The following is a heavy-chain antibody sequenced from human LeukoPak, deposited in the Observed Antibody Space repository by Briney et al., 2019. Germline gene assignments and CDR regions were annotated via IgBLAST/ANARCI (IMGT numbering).Heavy chain of an antibody. J-gene: IGHJ4*02. CDR2: ISYDGSNK. CDR3: AKVVVVPAATTKTYYFDF. V-gene: IGHV3-33*05. CDR1: EFTFSSYG. Sequence: GGSLRLSCAASEFTFSSYGMHWVRQAPGKGLEWVAVISYDGSNKYYADSVKGRFTISRDNSKNTLYLQMNSLRAEDTAVYYCAKVVVVPAATTKTYYFDFWGQGTLVTVSS. D-gene: IGHD2-2*01.